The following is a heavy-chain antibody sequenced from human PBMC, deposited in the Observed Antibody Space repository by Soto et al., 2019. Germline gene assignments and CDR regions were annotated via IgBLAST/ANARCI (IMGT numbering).Heavy chain of an antibody. Sequence: GSVKVSFKASGYPFTGYYMHFVRQAPRQGLEWMGWINPNSGGTNYAQKFQGWVTMTRDTSISTAYMELSRLRSDDTAVYYCARAEYPLADFDIWGQGTLVTVSS. CDR2: INPNSGGT. CDR3: ARAEYPLADFDI. V-gene: IGHV1-2*04. D-gene: IGHD2-2*01. CDR1: GYPFTGYY. J-gene: IGHJ3*02.